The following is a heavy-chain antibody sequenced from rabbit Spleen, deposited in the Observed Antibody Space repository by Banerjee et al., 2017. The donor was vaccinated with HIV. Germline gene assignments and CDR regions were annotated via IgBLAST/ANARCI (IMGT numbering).Heavy chain of an antibody. D-gene: IGHD8-1*01. CDR1: GFSFSSSYY. CDR2: IYVSGSDNI. CDR3: ARNDAGYAGNNYNNGMDL. V-gene: IGHV1S45*01. J-gene: IGHJ6*01. Sequence: QEQLEESGGDLVKPGASLTLTCTASGFSFSSSYYMCWVRQAPGKGLEWIACIYVSGSDNIYYATWAKGRFTISKTSSTTVTLQMTSLTAADTATYFCARNDAGYAGNNYNNGMDLWGQGTLVTVS.